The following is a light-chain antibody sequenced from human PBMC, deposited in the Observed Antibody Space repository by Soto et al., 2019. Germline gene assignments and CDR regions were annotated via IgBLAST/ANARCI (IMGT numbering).Light chain of an antibody. CDR3: QQYNSYSWT. CDR1: QSISSW. J-gene: IGKJ1*01. Sequence: STLSASVGDRVTITCRASQSISSWLAWYQQKPGKAPKLLIYDASSLESGVPSRFSGSGSGTEFTLTISSLQPDDFATYYCQQYNSYSWTFGQGTKMDI. CDR2: DAS. V-gene: IGKV1-5*01.